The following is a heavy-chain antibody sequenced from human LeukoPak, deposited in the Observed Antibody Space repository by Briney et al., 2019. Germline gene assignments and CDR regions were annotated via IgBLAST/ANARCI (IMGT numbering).Heavy chain of an antibody. J-gene: IGHJ4*02. D-gene: IGHD3-3*01. CDR1: GGSISSYY. Sequence: SETLSLTCTVSGGSISSYYWSWIRQPPGKGLEWIGYIYYSGSTNYNPSLKSRVTISVDTSKNQFSLKLSSVTAADTAVYYCASLITIFGVVQPDYWGQGTLVTVSS. CDR3: ASLITIFGVVQPDY. V-gene: IGHV4-59*12. CDR2: IYYSGST.